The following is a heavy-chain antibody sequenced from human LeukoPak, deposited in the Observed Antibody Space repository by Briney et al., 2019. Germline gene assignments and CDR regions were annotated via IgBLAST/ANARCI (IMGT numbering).Heavy chain of an antibody. Sequence: ASVKVSCKGSGYTLSNHAFSWVRQAPGQGLEWMGWISADNGNTNHAQKFQGRVSLTTDTSTSTAYMELRSLRSDDTAVYYCASPHYYDSSGYFYYFDYWGQGTLVTVSS. J-gene: IGHJ4*02. V-gene: IGHV1-18*04. CDR1: GYTLSNHA. D-gene: IGHD3-22*01. CDR2: ISADNGNT. CDR3: ASPHYYDSSGYFYYFDY.